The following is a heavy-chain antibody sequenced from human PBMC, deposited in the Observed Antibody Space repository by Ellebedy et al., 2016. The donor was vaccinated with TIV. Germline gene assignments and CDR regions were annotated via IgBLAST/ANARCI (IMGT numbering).Heavy chain of an antibody. D-gene: IGHD5-12*01. J-gene: IGHJ4*02. CDR3: ARDPNSPGDTGYGDY. CDR2: MNQDGSEK. CDR1: GFTFTTYW. Sequence: PGGSLRLSCAASGFTFTTYWMSWVRQAPGKGLEWVANMNQDGSEKYYVDSVKGRFTISRDNAQNSLYLHMNNLRAEDTAMYYCARDPNSPGDTGYGDYWGQGVVVTVST. V-gene: IGHV3-7*03.